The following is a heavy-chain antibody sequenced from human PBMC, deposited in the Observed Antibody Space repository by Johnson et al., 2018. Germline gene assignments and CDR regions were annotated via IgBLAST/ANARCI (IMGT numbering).Heavy chain of an antibody. Sequence: QVQLVESGAEVRKPGSSVRLSCKASGGNFNNFALHWVRQAPGQGLEWMGGVIPIFGTGSYAQKFQGRVTIPVDPSKNHFSLRLSSVTAAAPAVYYCAGGAQIVTTLGGLIVHDAFGVWGQGTLVTVSS. V-gene: IGHV1-69*01. CDR3: AGGAQIVTTLGGLIVHDAFGV. CDR1: GGNFNNFA. CDR2: VIPIFGTG. J-gene: IGHJ3*01. D-gene: IGHD3-16*02.